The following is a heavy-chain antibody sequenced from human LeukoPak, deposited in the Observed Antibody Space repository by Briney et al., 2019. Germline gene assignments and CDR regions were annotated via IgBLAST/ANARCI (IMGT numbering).Heavy chain of an antibody. D-gene: IGHD1-26*01. CDR2: ISYDGSNK. CDR3: AREERELLVFDY. V-gene: IGHV3-30-3*01. Sequence: PGGSLRLSCAASGFTFSSYAMHWVRQAPGKGLEWVAVISYDGSNKYYADSVKGRFTISRDNSKNTLYLQMNSLRAEDTAVYYCAREERELLVFDYWGQGTLVTVSS. CDR1: GFTFSSYA. J-gene: IGHJ4*02.